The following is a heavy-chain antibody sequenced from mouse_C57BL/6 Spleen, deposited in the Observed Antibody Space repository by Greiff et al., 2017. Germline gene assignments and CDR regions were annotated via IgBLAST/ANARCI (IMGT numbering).Heavy chain of an antibody. Sequence: QVQLKASGAELARPGASVKLSCKASGYTFTSYGISWVKQRTGQGLEWIGEIYPRSGNTYYNEKFKGKATLTAYKSSSTAYMELRSLTSEDSAVYFCARRKITTVVAKDFDYWGQGTTLTVSS. V-gene: IGHV1-81*01. CDR3: ARRKITTVVAKDFDY. CDR1: GYTFTSYG. J-gene: IGHJ2*01. D-gene: IGHD1-1*01. CDR2: IYPRSGNT.